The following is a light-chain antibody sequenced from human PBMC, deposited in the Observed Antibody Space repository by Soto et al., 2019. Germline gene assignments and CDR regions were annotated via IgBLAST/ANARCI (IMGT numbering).Light chain of an antibody. V-gene: IGKV3-20*01. CDR2: GAS. CDR1: QSVSSSY. Sequence: EIVLTQSPGTLSLSPGERATLSCRASQSVSSSYLAWYQQKPGQAPRLLIYGASGRATGIPDRFSGFGSGTDFTLTISRLEPEDFAVYYCQQYGDSYTFGQGTKLEIK. CDR3: QQYGDSYT. J-gene: IGKJ2*01.